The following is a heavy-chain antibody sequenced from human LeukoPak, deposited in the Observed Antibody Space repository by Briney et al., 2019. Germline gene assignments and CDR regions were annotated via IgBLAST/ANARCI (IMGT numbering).Heavy chain of an antibody. J-gene: IGHJ4*02. V-gene: IGHV4-30-2*01. CDR2: IYHSGST. D-gene: IGHD3-10*01. Sequence: SETLSPTCAVSGGSISSGGYSWSWIRQPPGKGLEWIGYIYHSGSTYYNPSLKSRVTISVDRSKNQFSLKLSSVTAADTAVYYCARGSMVRGVNFDYWGQGTLVTVSS. CDR3: ARGSMVRGVNFDY. CDR1: GGSISSGGYS.